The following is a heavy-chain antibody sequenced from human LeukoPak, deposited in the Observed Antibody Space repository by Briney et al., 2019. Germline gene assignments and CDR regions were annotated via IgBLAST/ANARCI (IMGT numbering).Heavy chain of an antibody. D-gene: IGHD6-19*01. CDR2: INPNTGAT. J-gene: IGHJ6*03. V-gene: IGHV1-2*02. CDR1: GYTFTGYY. Sequence: ASVKVSCKASGYTFTGYYMHWVRQAPGQGLEWMGWINPNTGATTYAQKFQGRVTMTRDTSINTAYMELSRLRGDDTAVYYCVRSGAVAGSRGYYYFYYYMDVWAKGTTVTISS. CDR3: VRSGAVAGSRGYYYFYYYMDV.